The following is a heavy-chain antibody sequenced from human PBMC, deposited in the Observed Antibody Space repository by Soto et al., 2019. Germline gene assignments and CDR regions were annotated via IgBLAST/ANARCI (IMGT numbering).Heavy chain of an antibody. Sequence: GGSLRLSCAASGFIFDNHAMNWVRQAPGKGLEWVAGVIYSGGSTYYADSVKGRFTISRDNSKNTLYLQMNSLRAEDTAVYYCARVGAAIFGGLFDYWGQGALVTVSS. V-gene: IGHV3-23*01. D-gene: IGHD3-3*01. CDR3: ARVGAAIFGGLFDY. CDR1: GFIFDNHA. J-gene: IGHJ4*02. CDR2: VIYSGGST.